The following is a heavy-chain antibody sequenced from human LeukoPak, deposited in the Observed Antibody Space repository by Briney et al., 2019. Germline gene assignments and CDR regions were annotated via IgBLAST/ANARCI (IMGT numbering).Heavy chain of an antibody. CDR2: IIPIFGTA. J-gene: IGHJ3*02. CDR1: GGTFSSYA. Sequence: GASVKVSCKASGGTFSSYAISWVRQAPGQGLEWMGGIIPIFGTANYAQKFQGRVTITADESTSTAYMELSSLRSEDTAVYYCASGITIFAVVSNGAFDIWGQGTMVTVSS. CDR3: ASGITIFAVVSNGAFDI. V-gene: IGHV1-69*13. D-gene: IGHD3-3*01.